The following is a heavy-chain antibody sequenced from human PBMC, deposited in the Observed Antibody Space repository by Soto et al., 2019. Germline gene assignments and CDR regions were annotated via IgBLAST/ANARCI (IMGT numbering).Heavy chain of an antibody. J-gene: IGHJ5*02. D-gene: IGHD3-22*01. CDR2: IYYSGST. CDR1: GGSISSYY. CDR3: ARGPRYYYDSSGYISNWFDP. V-gene: IGHV4-59*01. Sequence: SETLSLTCTVSGGSISSYYWSWIRQPPGKGLEWIGYIYYSGSTNYNPSLKSRVTISVDTSKNQFSLKLSSVTAADTAVYYCARGPRYYYDSSGYISNWFDPWGQGTLGTVAS.